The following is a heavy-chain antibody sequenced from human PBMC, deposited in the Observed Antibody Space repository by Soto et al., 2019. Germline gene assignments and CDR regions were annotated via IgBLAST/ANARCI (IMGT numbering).Heavy chain of an antibody. V-gene: IGHV1-46*01. Sequence: QVQLVQSGAEVKKPGASVKVSCKASEYIFIHYYIHWVRQAPGQGLEWMAIINPNGGSTNYAQKFQGRGTVTSDTSTSTVSIELNSLGSDDTAVYFSARSLLQGDFWAQGTLVTVSS. CDR2: INPNGGST. CDR3: ARSLLQGDF. CDR1: EYIFIHYY. D-gene: IGHD2-21*01. J-gene: IGHJ1*01.